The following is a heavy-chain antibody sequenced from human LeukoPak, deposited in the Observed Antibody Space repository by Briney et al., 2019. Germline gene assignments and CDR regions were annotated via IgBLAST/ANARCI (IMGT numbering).Heavy chain of an antibody. J-gene: IGHJ6*02. D-gene: IGHD2-15*01. CDR2: ISAGSDNT. Sequence: GGSLRLSCAASGFTFSSSPMSWVRQTPGKGPDWVSPISAGSDNTFYADSVKGRFTISRDNSKSTLYLQMNSLRAEDTAVYYCAKPRGTVVVAAHYYYYATDVWGQGTTVTVSS. CDR1: GFTFSSSP. V-gene: IGHV3-23*01. CDR3: AKPRGTVVVAAHYYYYATDV.